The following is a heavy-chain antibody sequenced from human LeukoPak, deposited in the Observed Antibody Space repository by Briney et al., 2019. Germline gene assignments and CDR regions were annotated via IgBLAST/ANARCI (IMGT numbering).Heavy chain of an antibody. CDR3: ARVRSGDNYYYYYMDV. Sequence: SETLSLTCTVSGCSISGYYWSWIRQPPGKGLERIGFIYYSGSTNYNPSLKSRVTISVDTSKNQFSLKLSSVTAADTAVYYCARVRSGDNYYYYYMDVWGKGTTVTVSS. CDR2: IYYSGST. J-gene: IGHJ6*03. D-gene: IGHD7-27*01. V-gene: IGHV4-59*01. CDR1: GCSISGYY.